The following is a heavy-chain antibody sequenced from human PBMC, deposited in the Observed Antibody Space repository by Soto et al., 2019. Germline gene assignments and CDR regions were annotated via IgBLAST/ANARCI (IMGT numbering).Heavy chain of an antibody. CDR2: ISTYNGDT. J-gene: IGHJ6*02. D-gene: IGHD5-12*01. CDR3: AREGVAPYYYYGMDV. V-gene: IGHV1-18*01. Sequence: ASGQVSCRASGCTVTRSGMSWVRQAPGQGLEWMGWISTYNGDTNYAQTFQGRVIMTTDTSTSTVHMEVRSLRSDDTAVYYCAREGVAPYYYYGMDVWGQGTPVTVSS. CDR1: GCTVTRSG.